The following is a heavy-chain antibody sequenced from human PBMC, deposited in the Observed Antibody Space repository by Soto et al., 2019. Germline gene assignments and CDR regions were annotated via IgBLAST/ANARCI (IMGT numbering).Heavy chain of an antibody. CDR1: GGSISSGGYY. CDR2: IYYSGST. CDR3: ARVGRRDGYGDAFDI. Sequence: PSETLSLTCTVSGGSISSGGYYWSWIRQHPGKGLEWIGYIYYSGSTYSNPSLKSRVTISVDRSKNQFSLKLSSVTAADTAVYYCARVGRRDGYGDAFDIWGQGTMVTVSS. D-gene: IGHD5-12*01. V-gene: IGHV4-31*03. J-gene: IGHJ3*02.